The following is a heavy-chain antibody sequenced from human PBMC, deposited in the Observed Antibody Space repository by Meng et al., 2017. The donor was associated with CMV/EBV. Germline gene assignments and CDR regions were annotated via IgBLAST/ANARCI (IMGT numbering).Heavy chain of an antibody. Sequence: GESLKISCKGSGYSFTSYWIGWVRQMPGKGLEWMGIIYPGDSDTRYSPSFQGQVTISRDNSKNTLYLQMNSLRAEDTAVYYCAKVPTMTGYFDYWGQGTLVTVSS. CDR1: GYSFTSYW. CDR3: AKVPTMTGYFDY. CDR2: IYPGDSDT. J-gene: IGHJ4*02. V-gene: IGHV5-51*01. D-gene: IGHD3-22*01.